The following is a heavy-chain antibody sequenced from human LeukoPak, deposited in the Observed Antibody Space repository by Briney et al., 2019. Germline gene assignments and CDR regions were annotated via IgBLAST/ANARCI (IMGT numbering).Heavy chain of an antibody. D-gene: IGHD1-26*01. CDR2: ISSTSSYI. CDR1: GFTFSSYS. Sequence: GGSLRLSCAASGFTFSSYSMNWVRQAPGKGLEGVSSISSTSSYIYYADSVKGRFTISRENAKNSLYLQMNSLRAEDTAVYYCARLSYSGSYYTYYYYYYMDVWGKGTTVTISS. V-gene: IGHV3-21*01. CDR3: ARLSYSGSYYTYYYYYYMDV. J-gene: IGHJ6*03.